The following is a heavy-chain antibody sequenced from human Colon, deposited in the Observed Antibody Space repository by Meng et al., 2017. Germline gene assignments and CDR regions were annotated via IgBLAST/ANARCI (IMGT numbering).Heavy chain of an antibody. CDR3: ARDRVPGKY. V-gene: IGHV4-61*01. D-gene: IGHD1-14*01. CDR1: GGPVSSGTYY. Sequence: QAQLQESGPALVSPSEPLSLPFPVSGGPVSSGTYYWSWIRQPPGKGLEWIGCIYYSGTTNYNPSLKSRVTISVDTSKNQFSLKLGSVTPADTVVYFCARDRVPGKYWGQGTLVTVSS. CDR2: IYYSGTT. J-gene: IGHJ4*02.